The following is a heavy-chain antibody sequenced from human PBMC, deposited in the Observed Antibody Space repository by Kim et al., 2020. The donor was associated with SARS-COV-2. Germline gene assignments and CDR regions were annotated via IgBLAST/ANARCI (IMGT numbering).Heavy chain of an antibody. Sequence: ASVKVSCKASGYTFTSYGISWVRQAPGQGLEWMGWISAYNGNTNYAQKLQGRVTMTTDTSTSTAYMGLRSLRSDDTAVYYCARGGYDILTGYHPGWFDPWGQGTLVTVSS. J-gene: IGHJ5*02. CDR2: ISAYNGNT. V-gene: IGHV1-18*01. D-gene: IGHD3-9*01. CDR3: ARGGYDILTGYHPGWFDP. CDR1: GYTFTSYG.